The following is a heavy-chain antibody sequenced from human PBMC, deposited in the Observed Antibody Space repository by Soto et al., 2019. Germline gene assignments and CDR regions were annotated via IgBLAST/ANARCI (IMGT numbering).Heavy chain of an antibody. V-gene: IGHV3-23*01. D-gene: IGHD3-22*01. CDR2: ISGSGGST. Sequence: GGSLRLSCAASGFPFSNYAMSWVRQAPGKGLEWVSAISGSGGSTYYADSVKGRFTISRDNSKNTLYLQMNSLRAEDTAIYYCAKGNDYDSYYFDYWGQGTLVTVSS. CDR3: AKGNDYDSYYFDY. J-gene: IGHJ4*02. CDR1: GFPFSNYA.